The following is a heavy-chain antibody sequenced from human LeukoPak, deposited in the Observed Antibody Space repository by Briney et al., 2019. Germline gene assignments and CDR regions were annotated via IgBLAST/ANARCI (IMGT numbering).Heavy chain of an antibody. CDR3: ASGFDY. V-gene: IGHV3-48*04. Sequence: GRSLRLSCAASGFTFSSYSMNWVRQAPGKGLEWVSYISSSSSTIYYADSVKGRFTISRDNAKNSLYLQMNSLRAEDTAVYYCASGFDYWGQGTLVTVSS. J-gene: IGHJ4*02. CDR1: GFTFSSYS. CDR2: ISSSSSTI.